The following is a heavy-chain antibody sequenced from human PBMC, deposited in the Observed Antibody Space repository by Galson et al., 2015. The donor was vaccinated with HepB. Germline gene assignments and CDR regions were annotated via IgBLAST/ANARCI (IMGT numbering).Heavy chain of an antibody. Sequence: SLRLFCAASGFTFSSYWMHWVRQAPGKGLVWVSRINSDGSTTTYADSVKGRFTISRDNAKNTLYLQMNSLRAEDTAVYYCARVPLGVVPQSANWFDPWGQGTLVTVSS. D-gene: IGHD3-16*01. J-gene: IGHJ5*02. CDR1: GFTFSSYW. CDR2: INSDGSTT. CDR3: ARVPLGVVPQSANWFDP. V-gene: IGHV3-74*01.